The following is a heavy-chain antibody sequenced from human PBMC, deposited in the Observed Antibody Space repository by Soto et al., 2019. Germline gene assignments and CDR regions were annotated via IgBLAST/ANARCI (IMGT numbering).Heavy chain of an antibody. V-gene: IGHV3-7*01. CDR3: ARFTRGSSGDY. CDR2: IKEDGSDK. J-gene: IGHJ4*02. Sequence: GWSLRLSCVASGFTFNTYWMSWVRQAPGKGLEWAANIKEDGSDKYYVDSVKGRFTISRDNAKNLLYLQMNSLGAGDTAMYYCARFTRGSSGDYWGQGTLVTVSS. D-gene: IGHD6-25*01. CDR1: GFTFNTYW.